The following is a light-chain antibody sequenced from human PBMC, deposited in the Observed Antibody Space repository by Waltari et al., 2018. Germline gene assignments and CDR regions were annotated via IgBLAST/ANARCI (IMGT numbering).Light chain of an antibody. V-gene: IGKV2-30*01. J-gene: IGKJ5*01. Sequence: DGVMTQSPISLPVTLGQPASISCMSSQSLVYSDGNTSLNLFQQRTGQSPRRLTYKVSNRDSGVPDRFSGSGSGTDFTLKISRVEAEDVGVYYCMQGTHWPPITFGQGTRLEIE. CDR1: QSLVYSDGNTS. CDR2: KVS. CDR3: MQGTHWPPIT.